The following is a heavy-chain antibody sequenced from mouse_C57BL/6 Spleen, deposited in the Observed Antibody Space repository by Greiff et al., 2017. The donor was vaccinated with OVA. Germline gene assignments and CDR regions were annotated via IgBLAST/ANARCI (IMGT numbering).Heavy chain of an antibody. CDR3: TRAGTRRWYFDV. Sequence: QVHVKQSGAELVRPGASVTLSCKASGYTFTDYEMHWVKQTPVHGLEWIGAIDPETGGTAYNQKFKGKAILTADKSSSTAYMELRSLTSEDSAVYYCTRAGTRRWYFDVWGTGTTVTVSS. CDR2: IDPETGGT. J-gene: IGHJ1*03. D-gene: IGHD4-1*01. CDR1: GYTFTDYE. V-gene: IGHV1-15*01.